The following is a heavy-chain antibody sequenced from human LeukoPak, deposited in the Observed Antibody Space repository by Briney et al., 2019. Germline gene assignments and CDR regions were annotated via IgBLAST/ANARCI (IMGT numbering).Heavy chain of an antibody. J-gene: IGHJ4*02. CDR3: ARWGGSIAARRHFDY. Sequence: PGGSLRLSCAVSGFIVSRGYMSWVRQAPGKGLEWVSVIYSGGSTSYADSVKARFTISRDSSKNTLYLQMNSLRAEDTAVYYCARWGGSIAARRHFDYWGQGTLVTVSS. V-gene: IGHV3-66*01. CDR2: IYSGGST. D-gene: IGHD6-6*01. CDR1: GFIVSRGY.